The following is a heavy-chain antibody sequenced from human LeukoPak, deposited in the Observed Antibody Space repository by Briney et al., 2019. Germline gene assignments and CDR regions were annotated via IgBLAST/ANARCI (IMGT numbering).Heavy chain of an antibody. J-gene: IGHJ4*02. D-gene: IGHD5-12*01. CDR1: GGSISSYY. CDR2: SYYSGST. Sequence: PSETLSLTCTVSGGSISSYYWSWIRQPPGKGLEWIGYSYYSGSTNYNPSLKSRVTISVDTSKNQFSLKLSSVTAADTAVYYCARDHRYSGYDYGGYYFDYWGQGTLVTVSS. V-gene: IGHV4-59*01. CDR3: ARDHRYSGYDYGGYYFDY.